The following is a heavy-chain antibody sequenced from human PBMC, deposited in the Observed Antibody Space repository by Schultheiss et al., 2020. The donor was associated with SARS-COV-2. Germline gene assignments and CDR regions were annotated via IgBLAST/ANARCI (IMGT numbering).Heavy chain of an antibody. CDR1: GFTFSSYG. CDR3: ATVRNTHYFDY. Sequence: GGSLRLSCAASGFTFSSYGMHWVRQAPGKGLEWVSAISGSGGSTYYADSVKGRFTISRDNSKNTLYLQMNSLRAEDTAVYYCATVRNTHYFDYWGQGTLVTVSS. D-gene: IGHD3-16*02. V-gene: IGHV3-23*01. J-gene: IGHJ4*02. CDR2: ISGSGGST.